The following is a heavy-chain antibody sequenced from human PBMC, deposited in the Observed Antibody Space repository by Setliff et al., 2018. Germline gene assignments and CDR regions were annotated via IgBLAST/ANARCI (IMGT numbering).Heavy chain of an antibody. CDR3: ARTRGSSGWLNWFDP. V-gene: IGHV4-59*10. D-gene: IGHD6-19*01. J-gene: IGHJ5*02. CDR1: GGSFSGYY. CDR2: IYTSGST. Sequence: PEETLSLTCAVYGGSFSGYYWSWIRQPAGKGLEWIGRIYTSGSTNYNPSLKSRVTISVDTSKNQFSLKLSSVTAADTAVYYCARTRGSSGWLNWFDPWGQGTLVTVSS.